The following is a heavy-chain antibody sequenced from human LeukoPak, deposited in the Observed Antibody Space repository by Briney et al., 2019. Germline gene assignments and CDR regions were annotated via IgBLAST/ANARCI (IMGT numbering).Heavy chain of an antibody. CDR2: INPSGGST. J-gene: IGHJ6*04. V-gene: IGHV1-46*01. CDR1: GYTSTSYY. CDR3: ARSPHYYGMDV. Sequence: ASVKVSCKASGYTSTSYYMHWVRQAPGQGLEWMGIINPSGGSTSYAQKFQGRVTMTRDTSTSTVYMELSSLRSEDTAMYYCARSPHYYGMDVWGKGTTVTVSS.